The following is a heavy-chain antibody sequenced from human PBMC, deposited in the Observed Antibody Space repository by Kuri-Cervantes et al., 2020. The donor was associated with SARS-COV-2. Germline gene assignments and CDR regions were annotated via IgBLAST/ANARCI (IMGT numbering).Heavy chain of an antibody. Sequence: ASVKVSCKASGYTFTTHDINWVRQAPGQGLEWMGWINPNSGGTNYAQKFQGRVTMTRDTSISTAYMELSRLRSDDTAVYYCARDPGSGYDYGFDYWGQGTLVTVSS. CDR2: INPNSGGT. CDR1: GYTFTTHD. J-gene: IGHJ4*02. V-gene: IGHV1-2*02. CDR3: ARDPGSGYDYGFDY. D-gene: IGHD5-12*01.